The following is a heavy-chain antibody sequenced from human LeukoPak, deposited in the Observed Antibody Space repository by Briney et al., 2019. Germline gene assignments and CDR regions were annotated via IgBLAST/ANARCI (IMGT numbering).Heavy chain of an antibody. Sequence: PSETLSLTRTVSGGSISSYYWSWIRQPPGKGLEWIGYIYYSGSTNYNPSLKSRVTISVDTSKNQFSLKLSSVTAADTAVHYCARFYCGGDCLGDYFDYWGQGTLVTVSS. D-gene: IGHD2-21*01. V-gene: IGHV4-59*01. CDR3: ARFYCGGDCLGDYFDY. CDR2: IYYSGST. CDR1: GGSISSYY. J-gene: IGHJ4*02.